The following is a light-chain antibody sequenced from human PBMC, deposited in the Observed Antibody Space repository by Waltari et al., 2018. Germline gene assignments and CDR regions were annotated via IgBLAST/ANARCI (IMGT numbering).Light chain of an antibody. V-gene: IGLV2-14*01. J-gene: IGLJ2*01. Sequence: QSALTQPASVSGSPGQSITISCTGTSSDVGGYNYVSRYQQHQGKAPKLMIFEVSNRTAVFPNRLSGAKSGNTAPLTISGLQAEEEADYYCSSYTSSSTTVFGGGTKLTVL. CDR2: EVS. CDR3: SSYTSSSTTV. CDR1: SSDVGGYNY.